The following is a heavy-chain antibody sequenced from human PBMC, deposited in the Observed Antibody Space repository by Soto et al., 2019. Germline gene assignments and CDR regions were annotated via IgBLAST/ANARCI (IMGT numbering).Heavy chain of an antibody. CDR1: GFSLSTSGVG. Sequence: QTTLKESGPTLVKPTQTLTLTCTFSGFSLSTSGVGVCWIRQPPGKALELLSLIYWNDNKRYRPSLKRRLTITKDTSKNQGVHTKTNMDPVDTATYYCARTNTTGYYCYGMDVWGQGTTVTVSS. V-gene: IGHV2-5*01. D-gene: IGHD1-1*01. CDR3: ARTNTTGYYCYGMDV. J-gene: IGHJ6*02. CDR2: IYWNDNK.